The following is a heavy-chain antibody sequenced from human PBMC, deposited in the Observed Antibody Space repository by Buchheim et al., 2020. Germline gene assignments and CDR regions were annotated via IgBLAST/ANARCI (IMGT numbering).Heavy chain of an antibody. J-gene: IGHJ5*02. CDR2: INPNSGGT. CDR3: AREIPTGAKGGGKNWFDP. CDR1: GYTFTGYY. V-gene: IGHV1-2*04. Sequence: QVQLVQSGAEVKKPGASVKVSCKASGYTFTGYYMHWVRQAPGQGLEWMGWINPNSGGTNYAQKFQGWVTMTRDTSISPAYMELSRLRSDDTAVYYCAREIPTGAKGGGKNWFDPWGQGTL. D-gene: IGHD1-26*01.